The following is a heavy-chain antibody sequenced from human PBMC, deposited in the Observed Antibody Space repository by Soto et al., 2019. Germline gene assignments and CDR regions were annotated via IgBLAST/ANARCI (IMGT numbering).Heavy chain of an antibody. CDR3: ARSTNSGRRVDV. CDR1: GYTFTRYA. J-gene: IGHJ6*02. Sequence: QVELVQSGAEVKKPGASVKVSGKASGYTFTRYAIHWVRQAPGQRLEGMGWINAGNGKTKYSQNVQGRVTITRDTSATTVYMEVSSLTSEDTGVYFCARSTNSGRRVDVWGQGTTVTVSS. V-gene: IGHV1-3*01. D-gene: IGHD6-25*01. CDR2: INAGNGKT.